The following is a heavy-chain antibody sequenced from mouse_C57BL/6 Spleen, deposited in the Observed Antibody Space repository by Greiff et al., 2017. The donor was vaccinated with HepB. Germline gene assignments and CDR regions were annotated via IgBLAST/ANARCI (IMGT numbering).Heavy chain of an antibody. J-gene: IGHJ1*03. CDR1: GFTFTDYY. Sequence: EVKLMESGGGLVQPGGSLSLSCAASGFTFTDYYMSWVRQPPGKALEWLGFIRNKANGYTTEYGASVKGRFTISRDNSQSILYLQMNALRAEDSATYYCARFYYGSSYEHFDVWGTGTTVTVSS. D-gene: IGHD1-1*01. V-gene: IGHV7-3*01. CDR3: ARFYYGSSYEHFDV. CDR2: IRNKANGYTT.